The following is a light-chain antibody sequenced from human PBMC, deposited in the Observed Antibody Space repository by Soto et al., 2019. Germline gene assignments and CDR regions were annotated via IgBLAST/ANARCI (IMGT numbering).Light chain of an antibody. J-gene: IGKJ1*01. V-gene: IGKV1-5*03. CDR3: QQYNDYPRT. CDR1: QSIRSW. CDR2: GAS. Sequence: DIQMTQSPSTLSASVGDRVTITCRASQSIRSWLAWYQQKPGKAPKLLIYGASSLESGVPSRFSGSGSGTEFTLTISSLQPDDFATYYCQQYNDYPRTFGRGTKVEIK.